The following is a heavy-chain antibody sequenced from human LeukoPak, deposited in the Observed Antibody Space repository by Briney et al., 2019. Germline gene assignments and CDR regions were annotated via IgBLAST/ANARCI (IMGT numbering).Heavy chain of an antibody. CDR1: GYTFTSYA. Sequence: ASVKVSCKASGYTFTSYAMNWVRQAPGQGLEWMGWINTNTGNPTYAQGFTGRFVFSLDTSVSTAYLQISSLKAEDTAVYYCAREGRDSSGYYYYGMDVWGQGTTVTVSS. J-gene: IGHJ6*02. CDR3: AREGRDSSGYYYYGMDV. CDR2: INTNTGNP. D-gene: IGHD6-19*01. V-gene: IGHV7-4-1*02.